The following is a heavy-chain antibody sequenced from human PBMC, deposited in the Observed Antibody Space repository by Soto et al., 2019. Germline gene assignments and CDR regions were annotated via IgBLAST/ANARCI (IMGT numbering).Heavy chain of an antibody. CDR1: GGSISSYY. CDR3: ARYGDYFSDAFDI. CDR2: IYYSGST. D-gene: IGHD4-17*01. J-gene: IGHJ3*02. V-gene: IGHV4-59*08. Sequence: SETLSLTCTVSGGSISSYYWSWIRQPPGKGLEWIGYIYYSGSTNYNPSLKSRVTISVDTSKNQFSLKLSSVTAADTAVYYCARYGDYFSDAFDIWGQGTMVTVSS.